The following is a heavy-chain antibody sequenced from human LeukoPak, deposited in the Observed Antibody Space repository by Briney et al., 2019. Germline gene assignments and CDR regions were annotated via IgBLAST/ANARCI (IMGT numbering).Heavy chain of an antibody. Sequence: GASVKISCKATGSSFTSYYMHWVRQAPGQGLEWMGIINPSGGSTSYAQKLQGRVTMTRDTSTSTVYMKLSSLRSEDTAVYYCARDLTGYSYGSIWGQGTMVTVSS. V-gene: IGHV1-46*01. CDR1: GSSFTSYY. D-gene: IGHD5-18*01. CDR2: INPSGGST. J-gene: IGHJ3*02. CDR3: ARDLTGYSYGSI.